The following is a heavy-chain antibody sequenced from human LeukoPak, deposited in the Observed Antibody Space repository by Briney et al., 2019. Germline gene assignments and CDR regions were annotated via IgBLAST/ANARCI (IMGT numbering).Heavy chain of an antibody. D-gene: IGHD6-13*01. CDR1: GFSLSSYW. V-gene: IGHV3-74*01. Sequence: GGSLRLSCAASGFSLSSYWMHWVRQAPGEGLVWVSRINSDGSTTNYADSVKGRFTISRDNAKNTLYLQMNSLRAEDTAVYYCARRQYRSSWYYFDYWGQGTLVTVSS. J-gene: IGHJ4*02. CDR3: ARRQYRSSWYYFDY. CDR2: INSDGSTT.